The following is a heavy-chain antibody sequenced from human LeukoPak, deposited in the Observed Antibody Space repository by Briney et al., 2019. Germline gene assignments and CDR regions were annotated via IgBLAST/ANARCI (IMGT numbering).Heavy chain of an antibody. Sequence: GASVKVSCKASGGTFSSYAISWVRQAPGQGLEWMGRIIPIFGIANYAQKFQGRVTITADKSTSTAYMELSSLRSEDTAVYYCARGVAWENSVPFDYWGQGTLVTVSS. V-gene: IGHV1-69*04. D-gene: IGHD5/OR15-5a*01. CDR1: GGTFSSYA. CDR3: ARGVAWENSVPFDY. CDR2: IIPIFGIA. J-gene: IGHJ4*02.